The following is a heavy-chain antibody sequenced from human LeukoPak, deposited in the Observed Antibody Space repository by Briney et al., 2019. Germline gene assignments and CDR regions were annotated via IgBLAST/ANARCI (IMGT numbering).Heavy chain of an antibody. Sequence: ASVKVSCKASGGTFSSYAISWVRQAPGQGLEWMGRIIPILGIANYAQKFQGRVTITADKSTSTAYMELSSLRPEDTAVYYCARGGRSDWSAAGAYYFDYWGQGTLVTVSS. D-gene: IGHD3-9*01. CDR1: GGTFSSYA. CDR2: IIPILGIA. V-gene: IGHV1-69*04. J-gene: IGHJ4*02. CDR3: ARGGRSDWSAAGAYYFDY.